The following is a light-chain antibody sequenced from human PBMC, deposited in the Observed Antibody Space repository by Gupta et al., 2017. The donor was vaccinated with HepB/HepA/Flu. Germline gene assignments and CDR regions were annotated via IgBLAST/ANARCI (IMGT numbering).Light chain of an antibody. V-gene: IGLV1-44*01. CDR2: TTN. Sequence: SVLSQPPSASGTPGQRVTISCSGSSPNILYNNVNCYRQPPGTAPKLLIYTTNQRPLGVPDRFSGSKSGTSASLAINGLQSDDDSTYYCAAWDDSLNGWVFGGGTKVTVL. CDR1: SPNILYNN. CDR3: AAWDDSLNGWV. J-gene: IGLJ2*01.